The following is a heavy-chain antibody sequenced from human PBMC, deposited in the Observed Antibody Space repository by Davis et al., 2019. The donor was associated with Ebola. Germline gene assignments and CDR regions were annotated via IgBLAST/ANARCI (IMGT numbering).Heavy chain of an antibody. J-gene: IGHJ4*02. D-gene: IGHD4-11*01. V-gene: IGHV3-23*01. CDR1: GFTFSSYA. CDR3: TATVTSDY. Sequence: GGSLRLSCAASGFTFSSYAMSWVRQAPGKGLEWVSSISGSGDSTYYTDSVKGRFTISRDNSKNTLYLQMNSLRAEDTAVYYCTATVTSDYWGQGTLVTVSS. CDR2: ISGSGDST.